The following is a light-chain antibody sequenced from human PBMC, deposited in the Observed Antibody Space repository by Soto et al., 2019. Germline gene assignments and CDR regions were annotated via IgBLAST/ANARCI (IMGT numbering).Light chain of an antibody. V-gene: IGLV2-14*03. Sequence: QSALTQPASVSGSPGQSITISCTGTSSDVGGYNYVSWYQHHPDKAPKLMIYDVNNRPSGVSSRFSGSKSGNTASLTISGLQAGDEAAYYCSSYTSNTPRLVFGGGTKLTVL. J-gene: IGLJ2*01. CDR3: SSYTSNTPRLV. CDR1: SSDVGGYNY. CDR2: DVN.